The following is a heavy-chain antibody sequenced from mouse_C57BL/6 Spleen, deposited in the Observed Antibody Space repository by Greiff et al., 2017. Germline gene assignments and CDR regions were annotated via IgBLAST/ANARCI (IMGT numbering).Heavy chain of an antibody. CDR1: GYTFTTYP. CDR2: FHPYNDDT. V-gene: IGHV1-47*01. Sequence: VQLQESGAELVKPGASVKMSCKASGYTFTTYPIEWMKQNHGKSLEWIGNFHPYNDDTKYNAKFKGKATLTVEKSSSTVYLGRSRLTSDDSAVYYCARGGLRPSYAMDYWGQGTSVTVSS. D-gene: IGHD2-4*01. J-gene: IGHJ4*01. CDR3: ARGGLRPSYAMDY.